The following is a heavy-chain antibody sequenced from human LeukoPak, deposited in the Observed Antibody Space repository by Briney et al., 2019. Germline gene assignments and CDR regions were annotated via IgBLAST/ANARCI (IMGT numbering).Heavy chain of an antibody. CDR1: GFIFTDYW. Sequence: GGSLRLSCAASGFIFTDYWMMWVRQVPGKGLEWVAQINQDGSEKYYVDSVRGRFTITRDNAKNSLDLQMNTLRVEDTAVYYCVRDATRGGDLDHWGQGTLVTVSS. V-gene: IGHV3-7*01. CDR2: INQDGSEK. D-gene: IGHD2-21*01. J-gene: IGHJ4*02. CDR3: VRDATRGGDLDH.